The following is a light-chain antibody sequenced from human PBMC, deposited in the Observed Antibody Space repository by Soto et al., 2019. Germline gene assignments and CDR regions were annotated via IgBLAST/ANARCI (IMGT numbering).Light chain of an antibody. CDR1: QSLLHITGETF. Sequence: VMTQTLLSLSVASGQPASISCKSSQSLLHITGETFLFWYLQKPGQSPQLLIYEASTRVSGVPDRFSGSGSGTDFTLEISRVQTDDVGIYYCKQSTQLPPTFGQGTRLEIK. CDR3: KQSTQLPPT. CDR2: EAS. V-gene: IGKV2D-29*02. J-gene: IGKJ5*01.